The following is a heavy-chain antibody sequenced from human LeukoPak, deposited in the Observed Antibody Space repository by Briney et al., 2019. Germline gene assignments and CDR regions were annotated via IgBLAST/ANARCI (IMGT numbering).Heavy chain of an antibody. CDR2: MYLSGTT. Sequence: PSGTLSRTCTVSGDSINSLDLWSWVRQPPGKGLEWIGEMYLSGTTHSNPSVKSRVTISIDKSKNQFFLNLSSVTAADTAVYYCAGLVGRYSSGLYYYYFDYWGQGTLVTVSS. CDR3: AGLVGRYSSGLYYYYFDY. J-gene: IGHJ4*02. CDR1: GDSINSLDL. V-gene: IGHV4-4*02. D-gene: IGHD1-26*01.